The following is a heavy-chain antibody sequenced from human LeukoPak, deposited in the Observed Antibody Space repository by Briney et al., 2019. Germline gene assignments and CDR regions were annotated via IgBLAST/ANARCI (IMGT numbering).Heavy chain of an antibody. CDR2: ISYDGSNK. CDR1: GFTFSSYA. V-gene: IGHV3-30-3*01. CDR3: ARDDSSSTSYYYYYGMDV. J-gene: IGHJ6*02. D-gene: IGHD6-6*01. Sequence: GGSLRLSCAASGFTFSSYAMHWVRQAPGKGLEWVAVISYDGSNKYYADSVKGRFTISRDNSKNTLYLQMNSLRAEDTAVYYCARDDSSSTSYYYYYGMDVWGQGTTVTVSS.